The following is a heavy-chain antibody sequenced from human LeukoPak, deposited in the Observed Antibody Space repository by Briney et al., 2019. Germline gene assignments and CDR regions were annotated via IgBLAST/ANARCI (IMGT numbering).Heavy chain of an antibody. V-gene: IGHV4-59*08. D-gene: IGHD3-3*01. CDR2: IFDNRNT. Sequence: SETLSLTCTVSGDSISSYYWSWIRQPPGKGLEWIGYIFDNRNTKYNPSLKSRVSLSLDTSNNQFSLKLSSVTAADTAVYYCARITDRTIFGEIMHGFDIWGQGTPVTVSS. CDR1: GDSISSYY. J-gene: IGHJ3*02. CDR3: ARITDRTIFGEIMHGFDI.